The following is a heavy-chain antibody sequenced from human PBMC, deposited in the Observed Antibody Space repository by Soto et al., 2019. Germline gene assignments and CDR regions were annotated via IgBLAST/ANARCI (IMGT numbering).Heavy chain of an antibody. Sequence: VELVESGGGLVQPGGSLRLSCAASGFTFGSYAMTWVRQAPGKGLEWVSGISGGGSASYYSDSVEGRFTISRDNPKNLLFLQMNTLRAEDTAVYCCARVRFPSAPRRPLDYYFIDVWGNGTTITVSS. CDR2: ISGGGSAS. CDR1: GFTFGSYA. CDR3: ARVRFPSAPRRPLDYYFIDV. D-gene: IGHD6-6*01. J-gene: IGHJ6*03. V-gene: IGHV3-23*04.